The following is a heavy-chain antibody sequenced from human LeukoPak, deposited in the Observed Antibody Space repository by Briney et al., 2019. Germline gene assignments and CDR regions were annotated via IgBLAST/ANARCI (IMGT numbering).Heavy chain of an antibody. D-gene: IGHD6-13*01. CDR3: ARLIVGQQLVYFAY. CDR2: IYYSGST. CDR1: GGSISSYY. Sequence: SETLSLTCTVSGGSISSYYWSWIRQPPGKGLEWIGYIYYSGSTNYNPSLKSRVTISVDTSKNQFSLKLSSVTAADTAVYDCARLIVGQQLVYFAYWGQGTLVTVSS. V-gene: IGHV4-59*08. J-gene: IGHJ4*02.